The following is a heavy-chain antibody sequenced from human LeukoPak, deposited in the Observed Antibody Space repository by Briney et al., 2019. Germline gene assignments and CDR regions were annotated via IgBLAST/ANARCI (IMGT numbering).Heavy chain of an antibody. Sequence: GGSLRLSCAASGFTFSSYWMHWVRQAPGKGLVWVSRINSDGSSTSYADSVKGRFTISRDNAKNTLYLQMNGLRAEDTAVYYCARGDLNLYYDILTGYYFRDYYYYMDVWGKGTTVTISS. D-gene: IGHD3-9*01. V-gene: IGHV3-74*01. CDR3: ARGDLNLYYDILTGYYFRDYYYYMDV. CDR2: INSDGSST. CDR1: GFTFSSYW. J-gene: IGHJ6*03.